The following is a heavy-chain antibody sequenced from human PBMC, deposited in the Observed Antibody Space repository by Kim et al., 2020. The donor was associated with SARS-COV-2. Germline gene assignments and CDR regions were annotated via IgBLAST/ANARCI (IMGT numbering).Heavy chain of an antibody. CDR2: INYNSGKI. D-gene: IGHD6-25*01. CDR1: GFSFDDSA. J-gene: IGHJ5*02. CDR3: AKARLTDSNWFDP. Sequence: GGSLRLSCVASGFSFDDSAMHWVRQAPGKGLEWVSGINYNSGKIGYADSVKGRFTIYRDNAKNSLYLQMNSLRDEDTALYYCAKARLTDSNWFDPWGQGTLVTVSS. V-gene: IGHV3-9*01.